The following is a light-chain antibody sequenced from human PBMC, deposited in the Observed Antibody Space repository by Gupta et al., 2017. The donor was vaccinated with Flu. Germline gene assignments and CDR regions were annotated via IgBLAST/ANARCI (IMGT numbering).Light chain of an antibody. CDR3: TAWDDGLSGYV. Sequence: SSNIGSDNVHWYQQLPGTTPKLLIYKNDQRPSGVPDRFSGAKSGTSASLAISGLRSEDEADYYCTAWDDGLSGYVFGPGTKVTVL. CDR2: KND. CDR1: SSNIGSDN. V-gene: IGLV1-47*01. J-gene: IGLJ1*01.